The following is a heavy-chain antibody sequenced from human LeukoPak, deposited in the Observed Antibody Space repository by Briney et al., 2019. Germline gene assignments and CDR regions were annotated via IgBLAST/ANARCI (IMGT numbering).Heavy chain of an antibody. CDR2: ISSSSSYI. D-gene: IGHD6-13*01. Sequence: GGSLRLSCAASGFTFSSYSMNWVRQAPGKGLEWVSSISSSSSYIYYADSVKGRFTISRDNAKNPLYLQMNSLRAEDTAVYYCARDFVAAAGTEGFDYWGQGTLVTVSS. CDR3: ARDFVAAAGTEGFDY. J-gene: IGHJ4*02. V-gene: IGHV3-21*01. CDR1: GFTFSSYS.